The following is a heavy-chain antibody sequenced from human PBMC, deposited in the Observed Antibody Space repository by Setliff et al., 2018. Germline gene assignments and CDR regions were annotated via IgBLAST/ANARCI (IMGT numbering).Heavy chain of an antibody. Sequence: TSETLSLTCSVSGGSISSGDYYWSWIRQPPGKGLEWIAYMHSSGTTYRNPSLESRVTMSRDTSKNQFSLDLRSVTAADTAVYFCAREVGDVIISSDAFDFWGQGTMVTVSS. J-gene: IGHJ3*01. CDR2: MHSSGTT. D-gene: IGHD3-10*01. V-gene: IGHV4-30-4*08. CDR3: AREVGDVIISSDAFDF. CDR1: GGSISSGDYY.